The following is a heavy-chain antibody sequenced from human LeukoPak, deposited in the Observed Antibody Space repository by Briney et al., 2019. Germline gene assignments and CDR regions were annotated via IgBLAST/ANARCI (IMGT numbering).Heavy chain of an antibody. Sequence: GGFLRLSCAASGFTFSSFWMSWVRQSPGKGLEWVANIKQDGSEKCYVDSVKGRFTISRDNAKNSLYLQMNSLRAEDTAVYYCGKLVDAGSFGLDDGGQATLVTVSS. CDR3: GKLVDAGSFGLDD. J-gene: IGHJ4*02. D-gene: IGHD6-13*01. CDR1: GFTFSSFW. V-gene: IGHV3-7*01. CDR2: IKQDGSEK.